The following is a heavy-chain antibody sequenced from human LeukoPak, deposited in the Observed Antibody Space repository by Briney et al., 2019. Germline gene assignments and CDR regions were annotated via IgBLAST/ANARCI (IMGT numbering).Heavy chain of an antibody. V-gene: IGHV1-8*03. J-gene: IGHJ5*02. CDR3: ARGLVLYCSSTSCLRGYWFDP. D-gene: IGHD2-2*01. CDR2: MNPNSGNT. Sequence: ALVKVSCKASGYTFTSYDINWVRQATGQGLEWMGWMNPNSGNTGYAQKFQGRVTITRNTSISTAYMELSSLRSEDTAVYYCARGLVLYCSSTSCLRGYWFDPWGQGTLVTVSS. CDR1: GYTFTSYD.